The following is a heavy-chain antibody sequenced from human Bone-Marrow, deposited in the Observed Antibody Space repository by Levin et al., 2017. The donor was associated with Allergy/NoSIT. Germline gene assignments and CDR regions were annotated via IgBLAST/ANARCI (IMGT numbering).Heavy chain of an antibody. Sequence: GGSLRLSCAASGFVFDDYTMYWVRQAPGKGLEWVSGISWNGGSKNYADSVKGRFTISRDNAKNSLYLQMNSLKPEDTALYYCAKGPAFWSGSPNWCDPWGQGTLVTVSS. D-gene: IGHD3-3*01. J-gene: IGHJ5*02. CDR2: ISWNGGSK. CDR3: AKGPAFWSGSPNWCDP. CDR1: GFVFDDYT. V-gene: IGHV3-9*01.